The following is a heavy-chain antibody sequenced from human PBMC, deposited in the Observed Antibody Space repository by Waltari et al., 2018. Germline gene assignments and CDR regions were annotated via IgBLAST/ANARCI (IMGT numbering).Heavy chain of an antibody. CDR1: GYTFTGYY. CDR3: AREGILTIFGVVLPSDY. D-gene: IGHD3-3*01. V-gene: IGHV1-2*02. CDR2: INPNSGGT. J-gene: IGHJ4*02. Sequence: QVQLVQSGAEVKKPGASVKVSCKASGYTFTGYYMHWVRQAPGQGLEWMGWINPNSGGTNYAQKFQGRVTMTRDTSISTAYMELSRLRSDDTAVYYCAREGILTIFGVVLPSDYWGQGTLVTVSS.